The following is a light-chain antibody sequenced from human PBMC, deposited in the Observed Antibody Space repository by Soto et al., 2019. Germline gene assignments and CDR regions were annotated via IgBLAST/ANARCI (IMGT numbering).Light chain of an antibody. V-gene: IGLV2-14*01. CDR1: SSDIGGYNY. CDR2: EVS. J-gene: IGLJ2*01. Sequence: SALTQPASVSGSPGQSITLSCSGTSSDIGGYNYVSWYQQHPGKAPKLMIYEVSNRPSGVSNRFSGSKSGNTASLTISGLQADDEADYYCSSYTTTSTLGVFGGGTQLTVL. CDR3: SSYTTTSTLGV.